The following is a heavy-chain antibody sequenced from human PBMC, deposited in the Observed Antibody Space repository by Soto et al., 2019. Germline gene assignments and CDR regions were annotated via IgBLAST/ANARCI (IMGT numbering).Heavy chain of an antibody. V-gene: IGHV3-30-3*01. Sequence: PGGSLRLSCAAAGFTFSSYAMHWVRQAPGKGLEWVAVISYDGSNKYYADSVKGRFTISRDNSKNTLYLQMNSLRAEDTAVYYCARDPSRYDSSGYYPDYWGQGTLVTVSS. J-gene: IGHJ4*02. D-gene: IGHD3-22*01. CDR2: ISYDGSNK. CDR3: ARDPSRYDSSGYYPDY. CDR1: GFTFSSYA.